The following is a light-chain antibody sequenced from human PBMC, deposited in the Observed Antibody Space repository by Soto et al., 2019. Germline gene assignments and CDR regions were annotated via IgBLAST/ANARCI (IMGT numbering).Light chain of an antibody. CDR3: CSYAGTYSYV. CDR1: SSDIGAYNY. Sequence: QSALTQPASVSGSPGQSITISCTGTSSDIGAYNYVSWYQQHSGKAPKFMIYDVSKRPSGVPDRFSGSKSGNTASLTISGLQAEDEADYYCCSYAGTYSYVFGTGTKVTVL. CDR2: DVS. J-gene: IGLJ1*01. V-gene: IGLV2-11*01.